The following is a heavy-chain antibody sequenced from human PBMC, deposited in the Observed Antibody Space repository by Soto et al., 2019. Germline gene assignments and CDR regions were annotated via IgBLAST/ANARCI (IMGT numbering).Heavy chain of an antibody. J-gene: IGHJ3*02. CDR3: AKIRVWFGAVDAFDN. Sequence: GVSLRLSCAASGFTFSSYAMSRVRRAPGQGLEWVSAISGSGGSTYYADSVKGRFTISRDNSKNTLYLQMNSLRAEDTAVYYCAKIRVWFGAVDAFDNWGQGTMVAVSS. CDR2: ISGSGGST. V-gene: IGHV3-23*01. D-gene: IGHD3-10*01. CDR1: GFTFSSYA.